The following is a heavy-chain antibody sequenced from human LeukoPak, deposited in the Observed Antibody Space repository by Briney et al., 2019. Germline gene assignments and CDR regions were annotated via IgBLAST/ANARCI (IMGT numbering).Heavy chain of an antibody. CDR1: GDSVSSNSAT. D-gene: IGHD3-10*01. V-gene: IGHV6-1*01. Sequence: SQTLSLTCAIPGDSVSSNSATWGWIRQSPSRGLEWLGRTYYRSKWYNEYAVSVKSRITINPDTSRNQLSLHLRSVTPEDTAMYYCARDYRGNGVFDDWGQGILVTVSS. CDR3: ARDYRGNGVFDD. CDR2: TYYRSKWYN. J-gene: IGHJ4*02.